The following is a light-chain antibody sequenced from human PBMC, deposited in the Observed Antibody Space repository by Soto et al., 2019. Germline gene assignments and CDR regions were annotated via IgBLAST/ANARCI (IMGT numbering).Light chain of an antibody. Sequence: QSALTQPPSASGSTGRSVTISCTGASSDVGGYKYVSWYQQHPGKAPKLMIFEVNKRPSGVPDRFSGSKSDNTASLTVSGLQAEDEADYYCSSYAGINNLGVFGTGTKVTVL. J-gene: IGLJ1*01. CDR3: SSYAGINNLGV. V-gene: IGLV2-8*01. CDR2: EVN. CDR1: SSDVGGYKY.